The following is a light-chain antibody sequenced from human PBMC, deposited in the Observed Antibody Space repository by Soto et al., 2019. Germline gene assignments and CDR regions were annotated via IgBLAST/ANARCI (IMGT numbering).Light chain of an antibody. J-gene: IGLJ1*01. CDR2: DVS. CDR3: CSYAGSYTYV. CDR1: SSDVGGYNY. V-gene: IGLV2-11*01. Sequence: QSALTQPRSVSGSPGQSVPLSSTRTSSDVGGYNYVSWYQQHPGKAPKLMIYDVSKRPSGVPDRFSGSKSGNTASLTISGLQAEDEADYYCCSYAGSYTYVFGTGTKLTVL.